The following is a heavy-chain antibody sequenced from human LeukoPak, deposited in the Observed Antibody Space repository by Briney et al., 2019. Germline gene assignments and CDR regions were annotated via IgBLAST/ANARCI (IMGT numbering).Heavy chain of an antibody. D-gene: IGHD1-26*01. V-gene: IGHV3-23*01. CDR2: IRGSGGST. Sequence: GGSLRLSCAASGFTFSNYAMSWVRQAPGKGLEWVSVIRGSGGSTYYADSVKGRFTISRDNSKNTLYLQMNSLRVEDTAVYYCAKDDVTSGSLYYFDYWGQGTLGTVSS. CDR1: GFTFSNYA. CDR3: AKDDVTSGSLYYFDY. J-gene: IGHJ4*02.